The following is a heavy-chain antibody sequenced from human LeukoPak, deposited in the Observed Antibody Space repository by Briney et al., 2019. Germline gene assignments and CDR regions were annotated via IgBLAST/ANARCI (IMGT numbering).Heavy chain of an antibody. V-gene: IGHV3-11*06. CDR1: GFTFSDYY. D-gene: IGHD4-17*01. J-gene: IGHJ4*02. CDR2: ISSSSSYT. CDR3: ARDRPDYGDCFDY. Sequence: GGSLRLSCAASGFTFSDYYMSWIRQAPGKGLEWVSYISSSSSYTNYADSVKGRFTISRDNAKNSLYLQMNSLRAENTAVYYCARDRPDYGDCFDYWGQGTLVTVSS.